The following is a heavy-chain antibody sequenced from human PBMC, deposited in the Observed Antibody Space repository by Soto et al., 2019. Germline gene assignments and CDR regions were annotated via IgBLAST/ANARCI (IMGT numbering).Heavy chain of an antibody. J-gene: IGHJ4*02. CDR3: AGGSGWSEDY. Sequence: EVHLVESGGGLVQPGGSLRLSCAVSGITFTNYCMTWVRQAPGKGLEWVANIKQDGTEKNYVDSVKGRFTISRDNAKNSLYLQMNSLRAEDTAVYYCAGGSGWSEDYWGQGTLVNVSS. CDR1: GITFTNYC. D-gene: IGHD6-19*01. CDR2: IKQDGTEK. V-gene: IGHV3-7*04.